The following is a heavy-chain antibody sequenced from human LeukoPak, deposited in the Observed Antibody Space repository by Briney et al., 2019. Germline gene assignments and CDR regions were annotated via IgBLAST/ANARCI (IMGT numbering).Heavy chain of an antibody. J-gene: IGHJ3*02. D-gene: IGHD3-9*01. V-gene: IGHV4-61*08. Sequence: SETLSLTCAVSGGSISSGGYSWSWIRQPPGKGLEWIGYIYYSGNTNYNPSLKSRVTISVDTSKNQVSLKLSSVTAADTAVYYCARRRVYDILTGYDGFDIWGQGTMVTVSS. CDR1: GGSISSGGYS. CDR3: ARRRVYDILTGYDGFDI. CDR2: IYYSGNT.